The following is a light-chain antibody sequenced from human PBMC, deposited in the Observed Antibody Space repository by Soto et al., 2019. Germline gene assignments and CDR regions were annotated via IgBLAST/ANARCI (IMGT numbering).Light chain of an antibody. J-gene: IGLJ2*01. V-gene: IGLV1-40*01. CDR1: SSNIGADYD. CDR3: QSYDSSLSVVV. Sequence: QSVLRQPPSVSGAPGQRVTISCTGSSSNIGADYDVHWYQHLPGKAPKLLIYGNSNRPSGVPERFSGSKSGTSASLAVTGLQAEDEADYYCQSYDSSLSVVVFGAGTKLTVL. CDR2: GNS.